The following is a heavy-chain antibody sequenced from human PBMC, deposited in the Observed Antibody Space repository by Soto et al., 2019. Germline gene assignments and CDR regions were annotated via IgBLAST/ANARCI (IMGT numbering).Heavy chain of an antibody. CDR1: GFSFSTYG. V-gene: IGHV3-33*01. Sequence: QEQLVESGGGVVRPGMSLRLACEGSGFSFSTYGMHWVRQSPGKGLQWVAVIWFDGSNTYYADSVKGRFTISRDNSKNTLYLQMNNLRVEDTAVYHCARVEAPLIHSDHYYDGMDVWGQGTKVTVSS. CDR3: ARVEAPLIHSDHYYDGMDV. CDR2: IWFDGSNT. D-gene: IGHD5-18*01. J-gene: IGHJ6*02.